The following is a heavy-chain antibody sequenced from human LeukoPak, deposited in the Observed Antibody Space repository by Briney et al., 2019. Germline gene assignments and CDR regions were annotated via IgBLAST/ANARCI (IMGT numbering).Heavy chain of an antibody. D-gene: IGHD3-3*01. CDR1: GYTFTSYA. J-gene: IGHJ5*02. CDR2: FNTNTGNP. V-gene: IGHV7-4-1*02. Sequence: ASVKVSCKASGYTFTSYAMNWVRQAPGQGLEWMGWFNTNTGNPTYAQGFTGRFVFSLATSVSTAYLQISSLKAEDTAVYYCARGGADLRFLEWLLQYNWFDPWGQGTLVTVSS. CDR3: ARGGADLRFLEWLLQYNWFDP.